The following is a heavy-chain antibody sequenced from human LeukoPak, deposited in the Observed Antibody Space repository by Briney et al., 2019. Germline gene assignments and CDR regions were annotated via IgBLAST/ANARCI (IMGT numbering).Heavy chain of an antibody. CDR3: ARGSLGAQEVAATPTDY. Sequence: SGGSLRLSCAASGFTFSSYAMHWVRQAPGKGLEWVSSISSSSSYIYYADSVKGRFTISRDNAKSSLYLQMNSLRAEDAAVYYCARGSLGAQEVAATPTDYWGQGTLVTVSS. CDR1: GFTFSSYA. J-gene: IGHJ4*02. CDR2: ISSSSSYI. V-gene: IGHV3-21*01. D-gene: IGHD2-15*01.